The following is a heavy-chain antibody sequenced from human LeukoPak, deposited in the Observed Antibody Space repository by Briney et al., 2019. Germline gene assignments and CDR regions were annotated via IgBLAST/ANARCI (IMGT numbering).Heavy chain of an antibody. CDR2: INHSGST. J-gene: IGHJ6*03. CDR1: GGSFSGYY. CDR3: ARDIVVVPAAPGPYYYMDV. D-gene: IGHD2-2*01. V-gene: IGHV4-34*01. Sequence: SSETLSLTCAVYGGSFSGYYWSWIRQPPGKGLERIGEINHSGSTNYNPSLKSRVTISVGTSKNQFSLKLSSVTAADTAVYYCARDIVVVPAAPGPYYYMDVWGKGTTVTVSS.